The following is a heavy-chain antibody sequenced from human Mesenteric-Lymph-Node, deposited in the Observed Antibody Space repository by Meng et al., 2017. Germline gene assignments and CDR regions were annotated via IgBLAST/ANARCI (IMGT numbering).Heavy chain of an antibody. V-gene: IGHV1-46*01. CDR3: ARWPKHIVVVTAIHDAFDI. CDR2: INPSGGST. Sequence: VKVSCKASGYTFTSYGISWVRQAPGQGLEWMGIINPSGGSTSYAQKCQGRVTMTRDTSTSTVYMELSSLRSEDTAVYYCARWPKHIVVVTAIHDAFDIWGQGTMVTVSS. D-gene: IGHD2-21*02. CDR1: GYTFTSYG. J-gene: IGHJ3*02.